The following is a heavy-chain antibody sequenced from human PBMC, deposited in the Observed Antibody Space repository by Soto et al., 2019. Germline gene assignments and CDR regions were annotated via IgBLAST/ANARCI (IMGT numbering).Heavy chain of an antibody. CDR2: INPSGGST. Sequence: QVQLVQSGAEVKKPGASVKVSCKASGYTFTSYYMHWVRQAPGQGLEWMGIINPSGGSTSYAQKFQGRVTMPTDTSTSTVYMELSSLRSEDTAVYYCARRGAAAGLEGDWGQGTLVTVSS. J-gene: IGHJ4*02. D-gene: IGHD6-13*01. CDR1: GYTFTSYY. V-gene: IGHV1-46*01. CDR3: ARRGAAAGLEGD.